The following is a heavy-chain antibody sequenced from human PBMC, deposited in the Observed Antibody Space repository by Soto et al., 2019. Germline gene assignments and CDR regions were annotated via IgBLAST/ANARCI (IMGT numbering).Heavy chain of an antibody. Sequence: ASVKVSCKASCYTFTNFGVTWVRRAPGQGLEGMGWISAYTDTPNYAQKFQGRVTMTIDTPTSTAYMDLRRLTSDDTAVHYCPRVISGVEDWFGHWGQGTLVAVSS. CDR3: PRVISGVEDWFGH. CDR2: ISAYTDTP. J-gene: IGHJ5*02. V-gene: IGHV1-18*01. CDR1: CYTFTNFG. D-gene: IGHD2-8*01.